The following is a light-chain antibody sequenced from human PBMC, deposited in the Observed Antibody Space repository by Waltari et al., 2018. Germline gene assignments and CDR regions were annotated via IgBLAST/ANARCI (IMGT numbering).Light chain of an antibody. CDR2: DAS. CDR1: QDISNF. CDR3: QQYDNLPLT. J-gene: IGKJ4*01. V-gene: IGKV1-33*01. Sequence: DIQMTQSPYSLSESVGDSVTITCQASQDISNFLNWYQQKPGKAPKVLIYDASELATGVPSRVSGSRSGTDFTFTISSLQPEDIATYYCQQYDNLPLTFGGGTKVEIK.